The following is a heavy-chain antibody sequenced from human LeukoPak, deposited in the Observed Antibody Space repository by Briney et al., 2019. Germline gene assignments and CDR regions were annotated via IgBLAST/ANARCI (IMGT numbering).Heavy chain of an antibody. CDR2: IDPSDSYT. V-gene: IGHV5-10-1*01. J-gene: IGHJ3*02. CDR1: GYSFTSYW. CDR3: ASSVVVAATHDAFDI. Sequence: GEFLKISCKGSGYSFTSYWISWVRQMPGKGLEWMGRIDPSDSYTNYSPSFQGHVTISADKSISTAYLQWSSLKASDTAMYYCASSVVVAATHDAFDIWGQGTMVTVSS. D-gene: IGHD2-15*01.